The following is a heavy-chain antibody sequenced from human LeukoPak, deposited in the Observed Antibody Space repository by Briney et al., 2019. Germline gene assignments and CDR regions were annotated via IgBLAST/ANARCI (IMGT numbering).Heavy chain of an antibody. CDR2: IQCDGSNK. CDR1: GFTFSSYG. J-gene: IGHJ4*02. V-gene: IGHV3-30*02. Sequence: GGSLRLSCAASGFTFSSYGMHWVRQAPGKGLQWVAFIQCDGSNKYYADSVKGRFTISRDNSRNTLYLQMNSLRAEDTAVYYCANEYSSGWIDYWGQGTLVTVSS. D-gene: IGHD6-19*01. CDR3: ANEYSSGWIDY.